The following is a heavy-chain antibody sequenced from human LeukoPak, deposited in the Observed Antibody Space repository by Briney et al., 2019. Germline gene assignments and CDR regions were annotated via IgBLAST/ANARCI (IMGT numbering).Heavy chain of an antibody. Sequence: GGSLRLSCAASGFTFSSYGMHWVRQAPGKGLEWVAVIWYDGSNKYYADSVKGQFTISRDNSKNTLYLQMNSLRAEDTAVYYCARDKLRYFDWLSYWFDPWGQGTLVTVSS. V-gene: IGHV3-33*01. CDR2: IWYDGSNK. D-gene: IGHD3-9*01. CDR1: GFTFSSYG. J-gene: IGHJ5*02. CDR3: ARDKLRYFDWLSYWFDP.